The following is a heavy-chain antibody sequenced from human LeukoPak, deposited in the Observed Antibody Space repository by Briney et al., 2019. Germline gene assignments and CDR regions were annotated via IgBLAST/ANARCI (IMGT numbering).Heavy chain of an antibody. CDR1: GYTFTGYY. J-gene: IGHJ5*02. CDR3: ARAGGRSWFDP. V-gene: IGHV1-2*02. CDR2: INPNSGGT. Sequence: ASMKVSCKASGYTFTGYYMHWVRQAPGQGLEWMGWINPNSGGTNYAQKFQGRVTMTTDTSMSTAYMELSRLTSDDTAVYYCARAGGRSWFDPWGQRTLVTVSS.